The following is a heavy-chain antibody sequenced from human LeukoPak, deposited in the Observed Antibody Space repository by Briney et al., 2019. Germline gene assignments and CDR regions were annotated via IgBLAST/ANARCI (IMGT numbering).Heavy chain of an antibody. Sequence: SETLSVTCTVSGGSISSYYWSWIRQPPGKGLEWIGYIYYSVSTNYNPSLKSRVTISVDTSKNQFSLKLSSVTAADTAVYYCARSGGYDFWSGYYYYYMDVWGKGTTVTVSS. J-gene: IGHJ6*03. D-gene: IGHD3-3*01. CDR3: ARSGGYDFWSGYYYYYMDV. CDR1: GGSISSYY. CDR2: IYYSVST. V-gene: IGHV4-59*01.